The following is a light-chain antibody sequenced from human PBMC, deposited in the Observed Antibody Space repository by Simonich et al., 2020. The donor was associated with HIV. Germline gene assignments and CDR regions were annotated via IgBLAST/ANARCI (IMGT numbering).Light chain of an antibody. CDR1: QSVLYSSNNKNY. J-gene: IGKJ2*01. CDR3: QQYYSTPPT. Sequence: DIVMTQSPDSLAVSLGERATINCKSSQSVLYSSNNKNYLAWYQQKPGQSPKLLIYWASTRESGVPDRFSCSGSGTDFTLTISSLQAEDVAVYYCQQYYSTPPTFGQGTKLEIK. CDR2: WAS. V-gene: IGKV4-1*01.